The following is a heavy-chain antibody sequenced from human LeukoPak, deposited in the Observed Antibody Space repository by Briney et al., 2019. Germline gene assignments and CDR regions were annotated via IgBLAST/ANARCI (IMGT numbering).Heavy chain of an antibody. Sequence: PVGSLRLSCAASGFTVSSNYMSWVRPAPGKGLEWVSVIYISGSTYYADSVKGRFTISRDNSKRTLYIQMNSLRAEDTAVYYCARAKPKNMVRGLIMRRESRYYFDYWGQGTLVTVSS. V-gene: IGHV3-53*01. D-gene: IGHD3-10*01. CDR3: ARAKPKNMVRGLIMRRESRYYFDY. J-gene: IGHJ4*02. CDR2: IYISGST. CDR1: GFTVSSNY.